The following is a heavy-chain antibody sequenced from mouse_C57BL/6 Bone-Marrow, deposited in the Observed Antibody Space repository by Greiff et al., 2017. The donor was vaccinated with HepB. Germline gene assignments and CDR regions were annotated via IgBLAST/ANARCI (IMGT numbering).Heavy chain of an antibody. CDR1: GYTFTSYW. CDR3: AREDYYGSYYFDY. D-gene: IGHD1-1*01. CDR2: IYPGSGST. Sequence: VQLQQPGAELVKPGASVKMSCKASGYTFTSYWITWVKQRPGQGLEWIGDIYPGSGSTNYNEKFRSKATLTVDTSSSTAYMQLSSLTSEDSAVYYCAREDYYGSYYFDYWGQGTTLTVSS. J-gene: IGHJ2*01. V-gene: IGHV1-55*01.